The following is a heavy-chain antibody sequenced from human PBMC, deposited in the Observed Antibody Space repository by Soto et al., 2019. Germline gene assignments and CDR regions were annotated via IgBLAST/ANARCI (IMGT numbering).Heavy chain of an antibody. D-gene: IGHD1-1*01. V-gene: IGHV3-13*01. J-gene: IGHJ6*02. CDR2: IGTAGDT. CDR1: GFTFSSYD. Sequence: GGSLRLSCAASGFTFSSYDMHWVRQATGKGLEWVSAIGTAGDTYYPGSVKGRFTISRENAKNSLYLQMNSLRAEDTAVYYCARVEKNRYYYYGMDVWGQGTTVTVSS. CDR3: ARVEKNRYYYYGMDV.